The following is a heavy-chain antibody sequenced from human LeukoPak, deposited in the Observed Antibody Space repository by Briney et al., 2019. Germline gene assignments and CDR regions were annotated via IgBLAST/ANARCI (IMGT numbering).Heavy chain of an antibody. CDR3: AKDDYGEGGYYYYYYGMDV. CDR1: GFTSSSYG. V-gene: IGHV3-30*18. J-gene: IGHJ6*04. Sequence: PGGSLRLSCAASGFTSSSYGMHWVRQAPGKGLEWVAVISYDGSNKYYADSVKGRFTISRDNSKNTLYLQMNSLRAEDTAVYYCAKDDYGEGGYYYYYYGMDVWGKGTTVTVSS. CDR2: ISYDGSNK. D-gene: IGHD4-17*01.